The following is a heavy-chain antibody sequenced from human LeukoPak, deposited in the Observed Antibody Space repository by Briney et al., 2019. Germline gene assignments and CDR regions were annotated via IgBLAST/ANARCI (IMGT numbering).Heavy chain of an antibody. V-gene: IGHV4-61*02. CDR2: IYTSGST. CDR1: GGSISSGSYY. Sequence: SQTLSLTCTVYGGSISSGSYYWSWIRQPAGKGLEWIGRIYTSGSTNYNPSLKSRVTISVDTSKNQFSLKLSSVTAADTAVYYCERAGYSYGRGWFDPWGQGTLVTVSS. J-gene: IGHJ5*02. CDR3: ERAGYSYGRGWFDP. D-gene: IGHD5-18*01.